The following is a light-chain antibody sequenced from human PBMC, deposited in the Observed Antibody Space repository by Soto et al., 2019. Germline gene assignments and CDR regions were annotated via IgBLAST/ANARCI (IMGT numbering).Light chain of an antibody. J-gene: IGKJ1*01. V-gene: IGKV1-17*01. CDR3: QHYNSYSEA. CDR2: GAS. Sequence: TLSPSSLSASVRDRVTINCRASQGIRTDLGWYQQSPGKAPKVLIVGASTLQSGVPSRFSGSGSGTEFTLTISSLQPDDFATYYCQHYNSYSEAVGQGTKVDIK. CDR1: QGIRTD.